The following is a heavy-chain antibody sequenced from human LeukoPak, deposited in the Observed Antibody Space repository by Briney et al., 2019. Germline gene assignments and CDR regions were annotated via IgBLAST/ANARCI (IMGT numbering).Heavy chain of an antibody. Sequence: SETLSLTCTVSGASLNDYYWSWIRQPPGKALEWIGFIHSSGSANSNPSLTSRVTISIDTSKNQFSLNSRSLTAADTAVYFCASGAADGYNFGFDYWGQGTLAAVSS. CDR3: ASGAADGYNFGFDY. CDR1: GASLNDYY. V-gene: IGHV4-59*12. D-gene: IGHD5-24*01. J-gene: IGHJ4*02. CDR2: IHSSGSA.